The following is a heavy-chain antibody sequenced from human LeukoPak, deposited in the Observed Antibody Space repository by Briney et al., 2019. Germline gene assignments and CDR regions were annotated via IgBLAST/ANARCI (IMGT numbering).Heavy chain of an antibody. J-gene: IGHJ4*02. D-gene: IGHD1-26*01. CDR3: ARAVGAMSWGDFDY. CDR2: ITSSGRTM. Sequence: GGSLRLSCAASGFTFSDYYMSWIRQAPGKGLEWVSYITSSGRTMYYADSVTGRFTIFRGNAKNSLYLQMNSLRAEDTAVYYCARAVGAMSWGDFDYWGQGTLVTVSS. CDR1: GFTFSDYY. V-gene: IGHV3-11*04.